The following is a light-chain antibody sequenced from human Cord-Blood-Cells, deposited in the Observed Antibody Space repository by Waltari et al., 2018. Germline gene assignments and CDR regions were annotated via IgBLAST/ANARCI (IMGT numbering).Light chain of an antibody. CDR1: QSVSSSY. CDR2: GAS. Sequence: DIVLTRSPGPLSLSPGVRATLSCRASQSVSSSYLAWYQQKPGQAPRLLIYGASSRATGIPDRFSGSGSGTDFTLTISRLEPEDFAVYYCQQYGSSLYSFGQGTKLEIK. J-gene: IGKJ2*03. V-gene: IGKV3-20*01. CDR3: QQYGSSLYS.